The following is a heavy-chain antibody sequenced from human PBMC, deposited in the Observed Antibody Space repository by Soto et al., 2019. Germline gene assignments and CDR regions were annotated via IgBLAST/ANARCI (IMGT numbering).Heavy chain of an antibody. J-gene: IGHJ4*02. CDR3: ARDPGGIAAAGTVDY. CDR1: GFTFSSYW. D-gene: IGHD6-13*01. V-gene: IGHV3-7*03. CDR2: IKQDGSEK. Sequence: GGSLRLSCAASGFTFSSYWMSWGRQAPGKGLEWVANIKQDGSEKYYVDSVKGRFTISRDNAKNSLYLQMNSLRAEDTAVYYCARDPGGIAAAGTVDYWGQGTLVTVSS.